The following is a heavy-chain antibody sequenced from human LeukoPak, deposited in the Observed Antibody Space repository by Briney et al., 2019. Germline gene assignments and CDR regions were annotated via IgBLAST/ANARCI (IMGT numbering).Heavy chain of an antibody. CDR2: IYPGDSDT. D-gene: IGHD2-15*01. CDR3: ARAKYCSGGSCYAEY. J-gene: IGHJ4*02. CDR1: GYSFTTYW. Sequence: GESLKISCEASGYSFTTYWIGWVRQMPGKGLEWMGIIYPGDSDTRYSPSFQGQVTISADKSISTAYLQWSSLEASDTAMYYCARAKYCSGGSCYAEYWGQGTLVTVSS. V-gene: IGHV5-51*01.